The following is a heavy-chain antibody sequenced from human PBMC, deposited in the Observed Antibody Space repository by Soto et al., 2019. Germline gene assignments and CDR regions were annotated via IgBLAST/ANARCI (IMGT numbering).Heavy chain of an antibody. V-gene: IGHV3-15*01. CDR1: GFTFSNAW. J-gene: IGHJ4*02. D-gene: IGHD6-19*01. Sequence: PVGSLRLSCAASGFTFSNAWMSWVRQPPGKGLEWVGSIKSKTDGGTTDYVAPVKGRFIISRDDSKNMVYLQMNCLKTEDTAMYYCTTRQVAGTRDYWGQGTLVTVSS. CDR2: IKSKTDGGTT. CDR3: TTRQVAGTRDY.